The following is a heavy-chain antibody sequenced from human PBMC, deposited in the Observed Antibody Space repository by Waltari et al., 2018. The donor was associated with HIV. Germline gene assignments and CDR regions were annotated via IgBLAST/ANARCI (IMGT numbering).Heavy chain of an antibody. CDR3: VKEYQYSHSWYSYYGMDV. CDR1: GFTFSNYG. J-gene: IGHJ6*02. CDR2: ICGSGGST. V-gene: IGHV3-23*01. Sequence: EVQVLESGGALVQPGGSLRLSCAASGFTFSNYGMSWVRQAPGKGLECVSTICGSGGSTYYADSVKGRFTVSRDNSKNTLYLQMNSLRAEDTAVYFCVKEYQYSHSWYSYYGMDVWGQGTTVTVSS. D-gene: IGHD6-13*01.